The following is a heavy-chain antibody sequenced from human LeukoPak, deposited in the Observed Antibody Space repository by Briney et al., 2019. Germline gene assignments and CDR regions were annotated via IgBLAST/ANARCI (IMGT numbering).Heavy chain of an antibody. Sequence: SVTLSLNCTVSGGSISSGDHFWSWIRQPPGKVLERIGHSTDSGSPYYNPTLESRITTSIDTSKNQFSLKLRSVTAADTAVYFCTRDTIMVRGVRYIDYWGQGTLVTVSS. D-gene: IGHD3-10*01. CDR3: TRDTIMVRGVRYIDY. CDR1: GGSISSGDHF. V-gene: IGHV4-31*03. CDR2: STDSGSP. J-gene: IGHJ4*02.